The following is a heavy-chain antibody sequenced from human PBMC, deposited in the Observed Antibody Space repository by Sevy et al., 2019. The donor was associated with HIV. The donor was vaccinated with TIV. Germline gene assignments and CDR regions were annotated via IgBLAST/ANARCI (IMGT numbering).Heavy chain of an antibody. CDR1: GFTFSSYS. D-gene: IGHD2-15*01. CDR3: ASELGYCSGGSCHFWSFGNGMDV. V-gene: IGHV3-48*02. CDR2: ISSSSSTI. Sequence: GGSLRLSCAASGFTFSSYSMNWVRQAPGKGLEWVSYISSSSSTIYYADSVKGRFTISRDNAKNSLYLQMNSLRDEDTAVYYCASELGYCSGGSCHFWSFGNGMDVWGQGTTVIVSS. J-gene: IGHJ6*02.